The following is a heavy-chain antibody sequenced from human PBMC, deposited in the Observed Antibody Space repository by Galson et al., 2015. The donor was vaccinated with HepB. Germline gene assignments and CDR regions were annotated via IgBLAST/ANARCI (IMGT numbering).Heavy chain of an antibody. J-gene: IGHJ4*02. CDR1: GFTFSSYA. CDR2: ISYDGSNK. Sequence: LRLSCAASGFTFSSYAMHWVRQAPGKGLEWVAVISYDGSNKYYADSVKGRFTISRDNSKNTLYLQMNSLRAEDTAVYYCASQMATTPYYFDYWGQGTLVTVSS. D-gene: IGHD5-24*01. CDR3: ASQMATTPYYFDY. V-gene: IGHV3-30*04.